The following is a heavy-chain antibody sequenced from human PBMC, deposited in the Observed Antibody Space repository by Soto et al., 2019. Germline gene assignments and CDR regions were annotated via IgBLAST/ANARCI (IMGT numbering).Heavy chain of an antibody. D-gene: IGHD5-12*01. CDR1: GGTFSSYT. CDR2: ISTYNGDT. Sequence: ASVKVSCKASGGTFSSYTISWVRQAPGQGLEWMGWISTYNGDTNYAQTFQGRVTMTTDTSTSTVHMEVRSLRSDDTAFYYCAREGVAPYYYYGMDVWGQGTPVTVSS. V-gene: IGHV1-18*01. J-gene: IGHJ6*02. CDR3: AREGVAPYYYYGMDV.